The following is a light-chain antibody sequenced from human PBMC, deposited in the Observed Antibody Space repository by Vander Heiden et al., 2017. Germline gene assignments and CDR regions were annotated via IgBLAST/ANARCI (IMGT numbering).Light chain of an antibody. Sequence: QAVLTQPPSVSRAPGQSVPISWSGSISDIVAGYDVHWCQQVPGTDPKRRLIWNGNRPSGVPDGFSGSKSGTYVSLAITGLQAGDEADYYCQSYDISLSAYVFGAGTKVTVL. J-gene: IGLJ1*01. CDR1: ISDIVAGYD. V-gene: IGLV1-40*01. CDR2: WNG. CDR3: QSYDISLSAYV.